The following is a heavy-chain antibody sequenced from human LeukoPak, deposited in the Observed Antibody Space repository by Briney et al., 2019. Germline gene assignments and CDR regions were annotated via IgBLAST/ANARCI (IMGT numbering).Heavy chain of an antibody. D-gene: IGHD2-2*01. Sequence: TTSETLSLTCAVAGGSISSSNWWSWVRQPPGKGLEWLGEIYYGGSTNYNTSLKSRVTISVDKSKNQISLNLNSVTAAGTAVYYCARGSRYCSSTSCYADFDYWGQGTLVTVSS. CDR2: IYYGGST. CDR3: ARGSRYCSSTSCYADFDY. J-gene: IGHJ4*02. CDR1: GGSISSSNW. V-gene: IGHV4-4*02.